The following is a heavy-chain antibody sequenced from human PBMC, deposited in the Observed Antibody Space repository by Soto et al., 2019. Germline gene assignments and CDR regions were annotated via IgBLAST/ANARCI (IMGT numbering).Heavy chain of an antibody. J-gene: IGHJ4*02. CDR2: ISAYNGNT. D-gene: IGHD6-19*01. V-gene: IGHV1-18*01. CDR3: ARDTHRIAVAGTSSL. Sequence: QVQLVQSGAEVKKPGASVKVSCKASGYTFTSYGISWVRQAPGQGLEWMGWISAYNGNTNYAQKLQGRVTMTTDTSXXTAYMELRRLRSDDTAVYYCARDTHRIAVAGTSSLWGQGTLVTVSS. CDR1: GYTFTSYG.